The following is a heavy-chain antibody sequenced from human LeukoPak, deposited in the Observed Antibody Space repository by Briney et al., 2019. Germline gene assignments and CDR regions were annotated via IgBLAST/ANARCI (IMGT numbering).Heavy chain of an antibody. J-gene: IGHJ4*02. D-gene: IGHD3-3*01. V-gene: IGHV1-2*02. CDR3: ARDAARYYDFWSGYPDY. Sequence: ASVKVCCKASGYTFTGYYMHWVRQAPGQGLEWMGWINPNSGGTNYAQKFQGRVTMTKDTSISTAYMELSRLRSDDTAVYYCARDAARYYDFWSGYPDYWGQGTLVTVSS. CDR1: GYTFTGYY. CDR2: INPNSGGT.